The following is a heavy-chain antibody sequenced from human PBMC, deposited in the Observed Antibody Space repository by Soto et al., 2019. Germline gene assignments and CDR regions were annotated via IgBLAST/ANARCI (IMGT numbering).Heavy chain of an antibody. V-gene: IGHV3-33*08. CDR1: GFTFSSYG. J-gene: IGHJ4*02. CDR3: ARDQQWLVRFYFDF. CDR2: IWYDGSNK. Sequence: VQLVESGAGLVQPGGSPRLSCAASGFTFSSYGMHWVRQAPGKGLEWVAVIWYDGSNKYYADSVKGRFTISRDNSKNTLYLQMNSLRAEDTAVYYCARDQQWLVRFYFDFWGQGTLVTVSS. D-gene: IGHD6-19*01.